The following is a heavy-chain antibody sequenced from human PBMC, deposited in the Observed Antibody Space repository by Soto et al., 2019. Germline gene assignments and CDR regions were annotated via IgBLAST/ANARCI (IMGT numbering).Heavy chain of an antibody. D-gene: IGHD6-6*01. CDR1: GFTFSSYA. J-gene: IGHJ4*02. CDR2: ISYDGSNK. Sequence: QVQLVESGGGVVQPGRSLRLSCAASGFTFSSYAMHWVRQAPGKGLEWVAVISYDGSNKYYADSVKGRFTISRDNSKNTLYLKMNSLRAEDTAVYYCARGGRSSSSSGATDYWGQGTLVTVSS. CDR3: ARGGRSSSSSGATDY. V-gene: IGHV3-30-3*01.